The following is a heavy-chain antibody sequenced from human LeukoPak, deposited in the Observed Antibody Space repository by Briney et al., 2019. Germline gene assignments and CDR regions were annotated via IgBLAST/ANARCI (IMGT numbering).Heavy chain of an antibody. V-gene: IGHV3-48*02. CDR1: GFTFSSYS. CDR3: AXXXDTAMDPKPGYFDY. D-gene: IGHD5-18*01. J-gene: IGHJ4*02. CDR2: ISSSSSTI. Sequence: GGSLRLSCAASGFTFSSYSMNWVRQAPGKGLEWVSYISSSSSTIYYADSVKGRFTISRDNAKNSLYLQMNSLRDEDTAVYYCAXXXDTAMDPKPGYFDYWGQGTLVTVSS.